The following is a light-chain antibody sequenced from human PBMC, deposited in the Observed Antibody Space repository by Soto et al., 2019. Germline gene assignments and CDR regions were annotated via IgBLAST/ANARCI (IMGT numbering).Light chain of an antibody. CDR3: QQSYSIPFT. Sequence: DIQMTQSPSSLSASVGDRVTIICRASPTISNYLNWYQQKPGKAPKVLIYGATRLQSGVPSRFSGSGVGTDFTLAISSLQPDDFATYYCQQSYSIPFTFGPGTKLGI. CDR1: PTISNY. CDR2: GAT. J-gene: IGKJ3*01. V-gene: IGKV1-39*01.